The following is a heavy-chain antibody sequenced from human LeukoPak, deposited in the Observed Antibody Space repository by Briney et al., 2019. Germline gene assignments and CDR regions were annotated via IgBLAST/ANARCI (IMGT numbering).Heavy chain of an antibody. CDR1: GFTFSNYW. Sequence: GGSLRLSCAASGFTFSNYWMSWVRQAPGKGLEWVANMKQDGSEKYYVDSVKGRFTISRDNTKNSLYLQMNSLRAEDTAVYYCARVAAGYSVNYFDYWGQGTLVTASS. V-gene: IGHV3-7*03. CDR3: ARVAAGYSVNYFDY. CDR2: MKQDGSEK. D-gene: IGHD4-23*01. J-gene: IGHJ4*02.